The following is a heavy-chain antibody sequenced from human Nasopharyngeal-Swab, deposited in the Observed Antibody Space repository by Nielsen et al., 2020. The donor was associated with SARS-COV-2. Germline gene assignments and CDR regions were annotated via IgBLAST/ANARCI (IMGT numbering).Heavy chain of an antibody. D-gene: IGHD4-11*01. V-gene: IGHV1-46*01. CDR3: ARASNGRSLNWFDP. Sequence: WVRQAPGQGLEWMGIINPSGGSATYAQRFQGKVTMTRDTSTSTVFMELSSLKSEDTAVYYCARASNGRSLNWFDPWGQGTLVTVSS. J-gene: IGHJ5*02. CDR2: INPSGGSA.